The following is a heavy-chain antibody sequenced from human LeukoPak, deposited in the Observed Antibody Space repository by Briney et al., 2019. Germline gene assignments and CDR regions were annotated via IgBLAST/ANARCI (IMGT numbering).Heavy chain of an antibody. D-gene: IGHD3-10*01. V-gene: IGHV4-4*07. CDR3: ARDGIEGSGSYYLDAFDI. CDR2: IYTSGST. Sequence: SETLSLTCTVSGGSISSYYWSRIRQPAGKGLEWIGRIYTSGSTNYNPSLKSRVTMSVDTSKNQFSLKLSSVTAADTAVYYCARDGIEGSGSYYLDAFDIWGQGTMVTVSS. CDR1: GGSISSYY. J-gene: IGHJ3*02.